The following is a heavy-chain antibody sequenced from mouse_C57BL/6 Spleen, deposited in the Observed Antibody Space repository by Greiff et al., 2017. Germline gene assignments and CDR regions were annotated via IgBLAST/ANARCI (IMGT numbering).Heavy chain of an antibody. Sequence: EVQLQQSGAELVRPGASVTLSCTASGFNIKDDYMHWVKQRPEEGLEWIGWIDPENGDTEYASQFQGKATITADTSSNTAYLQLSSLTSEDTAVYYCTNGYYGFAYWGQGTLVTVSA. CDR3: TNGYYGFAY. CDR1: GFNIKDDY. CDR2: IDPENGDT. V-gene: IGHV14-4*01. D-gene: IGHD2-3*01. J-gene: IGHJ3*01.